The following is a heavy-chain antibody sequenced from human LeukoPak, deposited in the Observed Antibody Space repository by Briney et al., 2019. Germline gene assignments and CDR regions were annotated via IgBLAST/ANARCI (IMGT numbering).Heavy chain of an antibody. J-gene: IGHJ4*02. CDR3: ARRVGSSESYYYFDY. Sequence: GGSLRLSCAASGFTFNIYWMHWVRQAPGKGLVWVSLISSDGSITSYADSVKGRFTISRDNAKNTVYLQMNSLRVEDTAVHYCARRVGSSESYYYFDYWGQGTLVTVSS. CDR1: GFTFNIYW. CDR2: ISSDGSIT. D-gene: IGHD3-22*01. V-gene: IGHV3-74*01.